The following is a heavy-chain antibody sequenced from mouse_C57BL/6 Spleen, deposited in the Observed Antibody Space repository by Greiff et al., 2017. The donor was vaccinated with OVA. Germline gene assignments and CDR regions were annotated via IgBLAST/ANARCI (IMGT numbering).Heavy chain of an antibody. CDR1: GFTFSDYG. V-gene: IGHV5-17*01. J-gene: IGHJ1*03. Sequence: EVNVVESGGGLVKPGGSLKLSCAASGFTFSDYGMHWVRQAPEKGLEWVAYISSGSSTIYYADTVKGRFTISRDNAKNTLFLQMTSLRSEDTAMYYCAAFYYYGSSYGFFDVWGTGTTVTVSS. D-gene: IGHD1-1*01. CDR3: AAFYYYGSSYGFFDV. CDR2: ISSGSSTI.